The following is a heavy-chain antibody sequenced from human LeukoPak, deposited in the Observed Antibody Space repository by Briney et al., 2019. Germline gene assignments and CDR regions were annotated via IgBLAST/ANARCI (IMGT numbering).Heavy chain of an antibody. J-gene: IGHJ4*02. CDR1: GFTFSNYW. CDR2: INSDGSST. CDR3: ARVGRYDYVSVPPTLDY. V-gene: IGHV3-74*01. Sequence: PGGSLRLSCAASGFTFSNYWMHWVRQAPGKGLVWVSRINSDGSSTNYADSVKGRFTISRDNAKNTLYLQMNSLRAEDTAVYYCARVGRYDYVSVPPTLDYWGQGTLVTVSS. D-gene: IGHD3-16*01.